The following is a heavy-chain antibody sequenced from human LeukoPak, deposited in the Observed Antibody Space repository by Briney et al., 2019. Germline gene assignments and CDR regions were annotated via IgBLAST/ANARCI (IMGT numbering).Heavy chain of an antibody. Sequence: GASVKVSCKASGYTFTGYYMHWVRQAPGQGLEWMGWINPNSGGTNYAQKFQGRVTTTRDTSISTAYMELSRLRSDDTAVYYCRTDRYGDYGDYIDYWGQGTLVTVSS. D-gene: IGHD4-17*01. V-gene: IGHV1-2*02. J-gene: IGHJ4*02. CDR2: INPNSGGT. CDR1: GYTFTGYY. CDR3: RTDRYGDYGDYIDY.